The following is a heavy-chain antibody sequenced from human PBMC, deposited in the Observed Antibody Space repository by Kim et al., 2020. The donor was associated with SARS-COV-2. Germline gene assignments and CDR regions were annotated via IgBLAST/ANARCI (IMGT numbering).Heavy chain of an antibody. D-gene: IGHD2-15*01. J-gene: IGHJ6*03. V-gene: IGHV3-11*01. CDR3: ARGSDGVVQALYYYMDV. Sequence: VKGRFTISRDNAKNSLYLQMNSLRAEDTAVYYCARGSDGVVQALYYYMDVWGKGTTVTVSS.